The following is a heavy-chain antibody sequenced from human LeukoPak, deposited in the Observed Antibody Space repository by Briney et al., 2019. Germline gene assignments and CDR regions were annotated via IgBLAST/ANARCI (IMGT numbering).Heavy chain of an antibody. D-gene: IGHD2-2*01. Sequence: PSETLSLTCTVSGGSIRRGGHYWSWIRQQPGKGLEWIGYIYYSGEADYNPSLESRVTISVDTSTNQFSLRLTSVTAADTALYFCATYLSTTRAFDPWGQGILVTVSS. CDR3: ATYLSTTRAFDP. J-gene: IGHJ5*02. CDR2: IYYSGEA. V-gene: IGHV4-31*03. CDR1: GGSIRRGGHY.